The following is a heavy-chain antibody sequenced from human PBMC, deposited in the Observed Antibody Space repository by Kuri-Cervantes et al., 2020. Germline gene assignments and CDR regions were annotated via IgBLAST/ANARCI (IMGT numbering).Heavy chain of an antibody. D-gene: IGHD4-23*01. V-gene: IGHV4-34*01. Sequence: GSLRLSCAVYGGSFSSYYWSWIRQPPGKGLEWIGEINHSGSTNYNPSLKSRVTISEDTSKNQFSLKLSSVTAADTAVYYCARTGYGGNSVFHYWGQGTLVTVSS. J-gene: IGHJ4*02. CDR1: GGSFSSYY. CDR2: INHSGST. CDR3: ARTGYGGNSVFHY.